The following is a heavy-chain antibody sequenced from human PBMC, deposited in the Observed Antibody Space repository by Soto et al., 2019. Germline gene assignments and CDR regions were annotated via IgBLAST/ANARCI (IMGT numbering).Heavy chain of an antibody. D-gene: IGHD6-6*01. CDR1: GFTFSSYV. Sequence: EVQLLESGGGLVQPGGSIRLSCATSGFTFSSYVMSWVRQAPGTGLEWVSAITGGGGGTYYADSVEGRFTISRDHSRNTLFLQMSNLRAEDTALYYCAKGSASTRPYYFDYWGQGTLVTVSS. CDR3: AKGSASTRPYYFDY. J-gene: IGHJ4*02. V-gene: IGHV3-23*01. CDR2: ITGGGGGT.